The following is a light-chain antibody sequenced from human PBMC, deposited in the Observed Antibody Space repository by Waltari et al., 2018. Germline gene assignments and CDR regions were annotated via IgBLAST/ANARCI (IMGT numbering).Light chain of an antibody. CDR2: RND. J-gene: IGLJ3*02. CDR3: ATWDDRMNGHWV. Sequence: QSVLTQSPSASGTPGQRVTISCSGSSSNIGDNVVNWYQQLPGKAPKRLIDRNDQRPSGVPDRSSASKFGTSASLAISGLQSEDEADYYCATWDDRMNGHWVFGGGTKVTVL. V-gene: IGLV1-44*01. CDR1: SSNIGDNV.